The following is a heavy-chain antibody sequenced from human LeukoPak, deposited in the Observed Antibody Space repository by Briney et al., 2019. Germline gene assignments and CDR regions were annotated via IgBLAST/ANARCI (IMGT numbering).Heavy chain of an antibody. J-gene: IGHJ4*02. CDR3: ARQTTSGYLDY. D-gene: IGHD3-22*01. Sequence: SETLSLTCSVYGVSLSGYYWSWIRQTPGQGLELIGEINHSGSTTYYPSFKSRVTISVDTSKNQFSLKLNSVTAADRALYYCARQTTSGYLDYWGQGTPVTVS. CDR2: INHSGST. V-gene: IGHV4-34*01. CDR1: GVSLSGYY.